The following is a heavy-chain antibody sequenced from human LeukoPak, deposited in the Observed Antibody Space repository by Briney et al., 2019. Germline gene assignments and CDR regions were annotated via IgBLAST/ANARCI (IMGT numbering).Heavy chain of an antibody. CDR2: IPYDGRNE. J-gene: IGHJ4*02. CDR3: ARDGSGYWFDY. D-gene: IGHD3-22*01. Sequence: PGRSLRLSCAASGFTFRRYTMHWVRQAPGKGLEWVAVIPYDGRNENYADSVSGRFTISRDNSKNTLYLQMNSLRAEDTAVYYCARDGSGYWFDYWGQGTLATVSS. V-gene: IGHV3-30*01. CDR1: GFTFRRYT.